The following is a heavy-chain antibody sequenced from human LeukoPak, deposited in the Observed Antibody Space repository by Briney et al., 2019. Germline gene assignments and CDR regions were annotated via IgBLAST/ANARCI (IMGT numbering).Heavy chain of an antibody. CDR2: IYYSGST. J-gene: IGHJ5*02. Sequence: SETLSLTCPVSGGSICSYYWSWVRQPPGKGLEWIGYIYYSGSTNYNPSLKSRVTISVDTSKNQFSLKLSSVTAADTAVYYCARGDDYSSSSWFDPWGQGTLVTVSS. CDR3: ARGDDYSSSSWFDP. D-gene: IGHD6-6*01. V-gene: IGHV4-59*01. CDR1: GGSICSYY.